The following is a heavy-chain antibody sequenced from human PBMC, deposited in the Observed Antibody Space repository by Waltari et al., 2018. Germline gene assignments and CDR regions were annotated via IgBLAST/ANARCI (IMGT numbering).Heavy chain of an antibody. CDR2: IYDNERT. V-gene: IGHV3-53*01. CDR1: GFTVSNNY. J-gene: IGHJ4*02. D-gene: IGHD2-2*01. Sequence: EVQLVESGGGLIQPGGSLRLSCAASGFTVSNNYVSWVRQAPGKGVEWVSTIYDNERTDYSDSVKGRFTISRDTAKNTLFLQMNSLRAEDTAVYYCATRVVVPGVPGMADYWGQGTLVTVSS. CDR3: ATRVVVPGVPGMADY.